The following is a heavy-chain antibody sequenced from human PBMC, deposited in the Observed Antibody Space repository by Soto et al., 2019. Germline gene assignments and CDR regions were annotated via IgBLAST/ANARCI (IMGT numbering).Heavy chain of an antibody. CDR1: GYSITIYC. Sequence: GESLKISCKGSGYSITIYCISWVLEMPWKGLEWMGRIDPSDSYTNYSPSFQGHVTISADKSISTAYLQWSSLKASDTAMYYCARAKLDQYYYYYGMDVWGQGTTVTVSS. CDR2: IDPSDSYT. V-gene: IGHV5-10-1*01. J-gene: IGHJ6*02. D-gene: IGHD3-3*01. CDR3: ARAKLDQYYYYYGMDV.